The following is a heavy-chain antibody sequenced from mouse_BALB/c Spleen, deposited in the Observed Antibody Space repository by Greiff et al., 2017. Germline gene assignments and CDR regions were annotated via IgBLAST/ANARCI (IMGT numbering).Heavy chain of an antibody. D-gene: IGHD1-1*01. Sequence: QVQLQQPGAELVRPGASVKLSCKASGYTFTSYWINWVKQRPGQGLEWIGNIYPSDSYTNYNQKFKDKATLTVDKSSSTAYMQLSSPTSEDPAVYYCTRGGSSYAMDYWGQGTSVTVSS. CDR2: IYPSDSYT. CDR3: TRGGSSYAMDY. J-gene: IGHJ4*01. CDR1: GYTFTSYW. V-gene: IGHV1-69*02.